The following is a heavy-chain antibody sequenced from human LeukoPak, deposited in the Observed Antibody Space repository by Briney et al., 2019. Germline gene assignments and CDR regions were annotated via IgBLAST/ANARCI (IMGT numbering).Heavy chain of an antibody. V-gene: IGHV3-30*03. CDR3: ARLIGWSRFDP. Sequence: PGGSLRLSCAASGFTFSTYGMYWVRQAPGKGLEWVAVISFDGSNKYYADSVKGRFTISRDNSKNTLYLQMNSLRAEDTAVYYCARLIGWSRFDPWGQGALVTVSS. CDR1: GFTFSTYG. J-gene: IGHJ5*02. D-gene: IGHD6-19*01. CDR2: ISFDGSNK.